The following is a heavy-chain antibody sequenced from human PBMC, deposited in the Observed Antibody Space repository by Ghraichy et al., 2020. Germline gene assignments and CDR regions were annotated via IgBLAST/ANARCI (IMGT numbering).Heavy chain of an antibody. CDR2: IYYSGST. J-gene: IGHJ6*03. CDR1: GGSISSYY. V-gene: IGHV4-59*01. CDR3: ARRIAAAGRWNYYYYYMDV. D-gene: IGHD6-13*01. Sequence: SETLSLTCTVSGGSISSYYWSWIRQPPGKGLEWIGYIYYSGSTNYNPSLKSRVTISVDTSKNQFSLKLSSVTAADTAVYYCARRIAAAGRWNYYYYYMDVLGKGTTVTVSS.